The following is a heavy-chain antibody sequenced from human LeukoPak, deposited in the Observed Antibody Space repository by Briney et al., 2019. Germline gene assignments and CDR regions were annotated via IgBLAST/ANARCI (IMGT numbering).Heavy chain of an antibody. V-gene: IGHV3-48*03. Sequence: GGSLRLSCAASGFTFSTYEMNWVRQAPGKGLVWVSYISSSGSTIYYADSVKGRFTISRDTAKNSLYLQMNSLRAEDTAVYYCARSLSGSFNPTNFDYWGQGTLVTVSS. CDR2: ISSSGSTI. J-gene: IGHJ4*02. D-gene: IGHD1-26*01. CDR1: GFTFSTYE. CDR3: ARSLSGSFNPTNFDY.